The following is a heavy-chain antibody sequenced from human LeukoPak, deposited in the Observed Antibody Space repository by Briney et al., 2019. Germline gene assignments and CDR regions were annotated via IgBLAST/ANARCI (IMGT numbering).Heavy chain of an antibody. J-gene: IGHJ4*02. CDR1: GGSISSYY. V-gene: IGHV4-59*01. D-gene: IGHD5-18*01. Sequence: PSETLSLTCTVSGGSISSYYWSWIRQPPGKGLEWIGYIYYSGSTNYNPSLKSRVTISVDTSKNKFSLKLSSVTAADTAVYYCARDKDRRQLWFWGQGTLVTVSS. CDR3: ARDKDRRQLWF. CDR2: IYYSGST.